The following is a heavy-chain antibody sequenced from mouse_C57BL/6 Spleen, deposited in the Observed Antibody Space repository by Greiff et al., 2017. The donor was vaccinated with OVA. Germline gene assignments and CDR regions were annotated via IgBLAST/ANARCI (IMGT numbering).Heavy chain of an antibody. D-gene: IGHD2-4*01. Sequence: QVQLQQPGAELVKPGASVKLFCKASGYTFTSHWMHRVKQRPGQGLEWIGMIYPNSGSTNYNEKFKSKATLTVDKSSSTAYMQLSSLTSEDSAVYYCARRDYDGRGFDYWGQGTTLTVSS. CDR3: ARRDYDGRGFDY. V-gene: IGHV1-64*01. CDR2: IYPNSGST. J-gene: IGHJ2*01. CDR1: GYTFTSHW.